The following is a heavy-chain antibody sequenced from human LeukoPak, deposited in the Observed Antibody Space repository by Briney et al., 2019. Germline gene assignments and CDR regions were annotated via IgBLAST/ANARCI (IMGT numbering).Heavy chain of an antibody. CDR3: ARRQLYFDY. CDR2: ISYDGSNK. V-gene: IGHV3-30-3*01. J-gene: IGHJ4*02. Sequence: GRSLRLSCAASGFTFSSYAMHWVRQAPGKGLEWVAVISYDGSNKYYADSVKGRFTIPRDNSKNTLYLQMNSLRAEDTAVYYCARRQLYFDYWGQGTLVTVSS. CDR1: GFTFSSYA. D-gene: IGHD5-18*01.